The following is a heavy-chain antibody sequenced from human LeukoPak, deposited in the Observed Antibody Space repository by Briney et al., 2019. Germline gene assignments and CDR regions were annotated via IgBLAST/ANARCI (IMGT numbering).Heavy chain of an antibody. CDR3: ARGVFTGGTYFAY. CDR1: GFTFSTYA. CDR2: ISGSGGST. V-gene: IGHV3-23*01. D-gene: IGHD2-8*02. J-gene: IGHJ4*02. Sequence: PGGSLRLSCAASGFTFSTYAMTWVRQAPGKGLEWVSAISGSGGSTYYADSVKGRFTVSRDNSKSTLYLQMNSLRAEDTAVYYCARGVFTGGTYFAYWGQGTLVTVSS.